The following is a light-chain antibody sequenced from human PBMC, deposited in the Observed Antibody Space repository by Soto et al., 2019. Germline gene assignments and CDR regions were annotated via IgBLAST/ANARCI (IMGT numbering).Light chain of an antibody. CDR1: QGIRND. V-gene: IGKV1-6*01. CDR2: TAA. J-gene: IGKJ4*01. CDR3: LQHYNYPFT. Sequence: AIQMTQSPSSLSAFVGDRVTITCRASQGIRNDLAWYQQKPGRAPKLLIYTAATLQSGVPARFSGSGSDTDFTLTIDSLQPEDFATYYCLQHYNYPFTFGGGTKVEIK.